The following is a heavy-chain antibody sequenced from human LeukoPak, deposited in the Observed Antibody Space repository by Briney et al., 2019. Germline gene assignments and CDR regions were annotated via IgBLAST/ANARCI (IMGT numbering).Heavy chain of an antibody. J-gene: IGHJ3*02. D-gene: IGHD1-26*01. Sequence: GGSLRLSCAASGFTFSSYAMSWVRQAPGKGLEWVAVISYDGSNKYYADSVKGRFTISRDNSKNTLYLQMNSLRAEDTAVYYCAKVLNKWEPHDAFDIWGQGTMVTVSS. CDR3: AKVLNKWEPHDAFDI. CDR2: ISYDGSNK. V-gene: IGHV3-30*18. CDR1: GFTFSSYA.